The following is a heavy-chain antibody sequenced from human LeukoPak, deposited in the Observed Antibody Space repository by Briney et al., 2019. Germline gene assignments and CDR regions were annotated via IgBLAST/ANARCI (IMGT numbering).Heavy chain of an antibody. CDR3: ANMYRVVVPAAPPGTVVLGPFDY. J-gene: IGHJ4*02. CDR1: GFTFSSYA. Sequence: PGGSLRLSCAASGFTFSSYAMSWVRQAPGKGLEWVSAISGSGGSTYYADSVKGRFTISRDNSKNTLYLQMNSLRAEDTAVYYCANMYRVVVPAAPPGTVVLGPFDYWGQGTLVTVSS. CDR2: ISGSGGST. V-gene: IGHV3-23*01. D-gene: IGHD2-2*01.